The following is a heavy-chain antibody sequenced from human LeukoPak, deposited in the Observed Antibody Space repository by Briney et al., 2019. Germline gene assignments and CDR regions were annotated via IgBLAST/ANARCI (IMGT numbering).Heavy chain of an antibody. J-gene: IGHJ3*02. CDR2: ISYDGSNE. CDR1: GFTFSSYA. V-gene: IGHV3-30-3*01. Sequence: PGGSLRLSCAASGFTFSSYAMSWVRQAPGKGLEWVAVISYDGSNEYYADSVKGRFTISRDNSKNTLYLQMNSLRAEDTAVYYCAEDVPLYYYDSSSNAFDIWGQGTMVTVSS. D-gene: IGHD3-22*01. CDR3: AEDVPLYYYDSSSNAFDI.